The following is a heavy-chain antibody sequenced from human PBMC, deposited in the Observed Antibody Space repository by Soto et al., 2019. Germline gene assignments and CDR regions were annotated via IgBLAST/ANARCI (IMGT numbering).Heavy chain of an antibody. CDR2: ISSSSSTI. D-gene: IGHD2-2*01. J-gene: IGHJ5*02. V-gene: IGHV3-48*01. CDR3: AREGDIGVLPAALGFNWFDP. CDR1: GFTFSSYI. Sequence: EVQLVESGGGVVQPGGSLRLYCAASGFTFSSYIMTWVCQAPGRGLAWVPYISSSSSTIYYSGSVKGRCTISRDNAKKTLYLQMNSIRAEDATVSYCAREGDIGVLPAALGFNWFDPWGQGTLVTVSS.